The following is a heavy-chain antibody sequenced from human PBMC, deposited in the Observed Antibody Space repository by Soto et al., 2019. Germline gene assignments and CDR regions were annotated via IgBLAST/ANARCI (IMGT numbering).Heavy chain of an antibody. Sequence: QVQLQQWGAGLLKPSETLSLTCAVYGGFVSSGSYYWSWIRQPPGKGLAWIGEMSHSGGTHFNPSLKSRVTISVDTSKNQFSLKMSSVTAADTALYYCALVERGTATTVVDAFDIWGPGTMVTVSS. CDR3: ALVERGTATTVVDAFDI. J-gene: IGHJ3*02. V-gene: IGHV4-34*01. D-gene: IGHD1-1*01. CDR2: MSHSGGT. CDR1: GGFVSSGSYY.